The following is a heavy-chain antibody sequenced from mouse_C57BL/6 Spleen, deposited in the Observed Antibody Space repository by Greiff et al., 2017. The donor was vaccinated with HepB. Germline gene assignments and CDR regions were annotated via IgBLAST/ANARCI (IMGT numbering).Heavy chain of an antibody. CDR2: ISSGGDYI. CDR3: TRGGYDYFDY. CDR1: GFTFSSYA. V-gene: IGHV5-9-1*02. J-gene: IGHJ2*01. Sequence: DVQLVESGEGLVKPGGSLKLSCAASGFTFSSYAMSWVRQTPEKRLEWVAYISSGGDYIYYADTVKGRFTIFRDNDRNTLYLQMSSLKSEDTAMYYCTRGGYDYFDYWGQGTTLTVSS. D-gene: IGHD2-14*01.